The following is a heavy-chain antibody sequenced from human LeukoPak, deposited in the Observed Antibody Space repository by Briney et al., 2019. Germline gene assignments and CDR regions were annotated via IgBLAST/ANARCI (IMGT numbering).Heavy chain of an antibody. Sequence: GASVKVSCKASGGTFSSYAISWVRQAPGQGLEWMGRIIPILGIANYAQKFQGRVTITADKSTSTAYMELSSLRSEDTAVYYCARDFPGDDSSGYYRVYSFDIWGQGTMVIVSS. CDR2: IIPILGIA. J-gene: IGHJ3*02. CDR3: ARDFPGDDSSGYYRVYSFDI. V-gene: IGHV1-69*04. D-gene: IGHD3-22*01. CDR1: GGTFSSYA.